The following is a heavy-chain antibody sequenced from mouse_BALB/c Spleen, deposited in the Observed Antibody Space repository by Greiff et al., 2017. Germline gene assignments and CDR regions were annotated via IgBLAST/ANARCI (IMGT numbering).Heavy chain of an antibody. V-gene: IGHV5-12-2*01. CDR2: ISNGGGST. CDR1: GFTFSSYT. J-gene: IGHJ4*01. D-gene: IGHD2-10*02. Sequence: EVKLMESGGGLVQPGGSLKLSCAASGFTFSSYTMSWVRQTPEKRLEWVAYISNGGGSTYYPDTVKGRFTISRDNAKNTLYLQMSSLKSEDTAMYYCARHKKYGNLYAMDYWGQGTSVTVSS. CDR3: ARHKKYGNLYAMDY.